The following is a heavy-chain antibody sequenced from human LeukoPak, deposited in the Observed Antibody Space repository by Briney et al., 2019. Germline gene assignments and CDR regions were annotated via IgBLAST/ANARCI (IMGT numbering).Heavy chain of an antibody. CDR3: ARAYPTFGIAVAGREYFDY. V-gene: IGHV4-4*07. J-gene: IGHJ4*02. Sequence: PSETLSLTXTVSGGSISSYYWSWIRQPAGKGLEWIGRVYSSGSTKYNPSLKSRVTMSVDTSKNQFSLKLSSVTAADTAVYYCARAYPTFGIAVAGREYFDYWGQGTLVTVSS. D-gene: IGHD6-19*01. CDR1: GGSISSYY. CDR2: VYSSGST.